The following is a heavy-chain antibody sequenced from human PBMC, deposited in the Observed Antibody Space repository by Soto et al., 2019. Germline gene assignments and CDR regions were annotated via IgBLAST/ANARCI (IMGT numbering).Heavy chain of an antibody. CDR3: ARDSDPLLDY. CDR1: GFTYSSYG. D-gene: IGHD2-15*01. J-gene: IGHJ4*02. Sequence: QVQLVESGGGVVQPGRSLRLSCAASGFTYSSYGMHWVRQAPGKGLEWVAVIWYDGSNKYYADSVKGRFTISRDNSKNTLYLQMNSLRAEDTAVYYCARDSDPLLDYWGQGTLVTVSS. V-gene: IGHV3-33*01. CDR2: IWYDGSNK.